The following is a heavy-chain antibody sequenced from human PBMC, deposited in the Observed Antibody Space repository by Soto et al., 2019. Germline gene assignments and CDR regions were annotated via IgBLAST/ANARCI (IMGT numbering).Heavy chain of an antibody. V-gene: IGHV1-69*13. Sequence: GASVKVSCKSSGYIFNRYGISWVRQAPGQGLEWMGGIIPIFGTANYAQKFQGRVTITADESTSTAYMELSSLRSEDTAVYYCARETNSGWSKAYYYGMDVWGQGTTVTVSS. J-gene: IGHJ6*02. CDR1: GYIFNRYG. CDR3: ARETNSGWSKAYYYGMDV. D-gene: IGHD6-19*01. CDR2: IIPIFGTA.